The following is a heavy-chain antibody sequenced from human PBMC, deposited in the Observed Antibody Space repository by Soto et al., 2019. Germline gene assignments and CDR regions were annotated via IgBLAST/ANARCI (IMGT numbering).Heavy chain of an antibody. CDR1: GYTFTSYA. CDR2: INTNTGNP. J-gene: IGHJ4*02. D-gene: IGHD6-13*01. V-gene: IGHV7-4-1*01. CDR3: ARDVRRGSSWPFDY. Sequence: ASVKVSCKASGYTFTSYAMNWVRQAPGQGLEWMGWINTNTGNPTYAQGFTGRFVFSLDTSVSTAYLQICSLKAEDTAVYYCARDVRRGSSWPFDYWGQGTLVTVSS.